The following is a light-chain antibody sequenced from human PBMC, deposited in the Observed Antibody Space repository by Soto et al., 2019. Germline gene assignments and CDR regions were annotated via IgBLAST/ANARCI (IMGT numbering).Light chain of an antibody. CDR1: QDINNY. CDR3: QQSYSTPRT. J-gene: IGKJ1*01. V-gene: IGKV1-39*01. Sequence: DIQLTQSPSFLSASVGDRVTITCRASQDINNYLGWYQQKPGKAPNLLIYAASTLQSGVPSRFSGSGSGTDFTLSIGSLQPEDFATYYCQQSYSTPRTFGQGTKVDIK. CDR2: AAS.